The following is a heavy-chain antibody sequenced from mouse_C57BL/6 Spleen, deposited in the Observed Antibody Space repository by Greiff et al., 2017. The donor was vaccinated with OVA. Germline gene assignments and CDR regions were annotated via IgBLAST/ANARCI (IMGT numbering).Heavy chain of an antibody. D-gene: IGHD3-3*01. Sequence: VQLQQSGAELVKPGASVKLSCTASGFNIKDYYMHWVQQRPEQGLEWIGWIDPEDGETKYAPKFPGPATITADTSSNTAYLQLSSLTSEDTAVYYCGTKGLLGAMDYWGQGTSVTVSS. J-gene: IGHJ4*01. CDR3: GTKGLLGAMDY. CDR2: IDPEDGET. V-gene: IGHV14-2*01. CDR1: GFNIKDYY.